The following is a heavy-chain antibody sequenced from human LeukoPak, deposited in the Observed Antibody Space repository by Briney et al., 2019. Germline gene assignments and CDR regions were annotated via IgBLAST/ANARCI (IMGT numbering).Heavy chain of an antibody. J-gene: IGHJ4*02. V-gene: IGHV3-48*03. CDR3: ARPTDCSGGSCFSPFDY. CDR1: GFTFSSYE. CDR2: ISSSGSKK. D-gene: IGHD2-15*01. Sequence: GGSLRLSCAASGFTFSSYEMNWVRQAPGKGLEGVSYISSSGSKKYYADSVKGRFTISRDNAKNSLYLQMNSLTAEHTAVYYCARPTDCSGGSCFSPFDYWGQGTLVTVSS.